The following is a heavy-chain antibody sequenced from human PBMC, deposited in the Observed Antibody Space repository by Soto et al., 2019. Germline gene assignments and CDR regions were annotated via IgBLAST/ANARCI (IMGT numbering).Heavy chain of an antibody. CDR3: ARDVAAGTPEGGYAFDI. D-gene: IGHD6-13*01. CDR1: GYTFTGYY. J-gene: IGHJ3*02. Sequence: ASVKVSCKASGYTFTGYYMYWVRQAPGQGLEWMGWINPNSGGTNYAQKFQGWVTMTRDTSISTAYMELSRLRSDDTAVYYCARDVAAGTPEGGYAFDIWGQGTMVTVS. CDR2: INPNSGGT. V-gene: IGHV1-2*04.